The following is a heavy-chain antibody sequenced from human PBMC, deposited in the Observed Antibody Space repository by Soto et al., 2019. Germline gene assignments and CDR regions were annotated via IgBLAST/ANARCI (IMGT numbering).Heavy chain of an antibody. CDR2: IIPILGIA. V-gene: IGHV1-69*08. J-gene: IGHJ4*02. CDR1: GGTFSSYT. CDR3: ARDFYGSESPYFDY. Sequence: QVQLVQSGAEVKKPGSSVKVSCKASGGTFSSYTISWVRQAPGQGLEWMGRIIPILGIANYAQKFQGRVTITADKSTSTAYMELSSLRSEDTAVYYCARDFYGSESPYFDYWVQGTLVTVSS. D-gene: IGHD3-10*01.